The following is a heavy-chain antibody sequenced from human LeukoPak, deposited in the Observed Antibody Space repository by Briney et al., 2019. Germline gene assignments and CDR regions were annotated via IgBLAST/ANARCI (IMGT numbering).Heavy chain of an antibody. J-gene: IGHJ4*02. CDR1: GGTFSSYA. CDR2: IIPIFGTA. CDR3: ARGRYYYDSSGYYGPFDY. D-gene: IGHD3-22*01. V-gene: IGHV1-69*13. Sequence: ASVKVSCTASGGTFSSYAISWVRQAPGQGLEWMGGIIPIFGTANYAQKFQGRVTITADESTSTAYMELSSLRSEDTAVYYCARGRYYYDSSGYYGPFDYWGQGTLVTVSS.